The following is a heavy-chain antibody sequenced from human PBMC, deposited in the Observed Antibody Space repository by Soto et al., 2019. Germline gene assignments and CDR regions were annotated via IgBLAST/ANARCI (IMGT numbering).Heavy chain of an antibody. V-gene: IGHV3-23*01. D-gene: IGHD5-18*01. Sequence: EVQLLESGGGLAQPGGSLRLSCVVSDFAFNNYVISWVRQAPGKGLEWVTGISSSGGGTYYADSVKGRFTISRDTSKNTVDMQMNSLRAEDTAVYYCAKDRDTALVEAAGTFEIWGQGTMVIVSS. CDR3: AKDRDTALVEAAGTFEI. CDR2: ISSSGGGT. J-gene: IGHJ3*02. CDR1: DFAFNNYV.